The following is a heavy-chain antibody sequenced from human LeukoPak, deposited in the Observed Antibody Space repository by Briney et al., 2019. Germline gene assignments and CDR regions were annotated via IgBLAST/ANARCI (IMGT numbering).Heavy chain of an antibody. CDR3: ASRYYYDSSGYYHDAFDI. V-gene: IGHV5-51*01. CDR1: GYSFTSYW. J-gene: IGHJ3*02. Sequence: GESLKISCKGSGYSFTSYWIGWVRQMPGKGLEWMGIIYPGDSDTRYSPSFQGQVTISADQSISTAYLQWSSLKASDTAMYYCASRYYYDSSGYYHDAFDIWGQGTMVTVSS. CDR2: IYPGDSDT. D-gene: IGHD3-22*01.